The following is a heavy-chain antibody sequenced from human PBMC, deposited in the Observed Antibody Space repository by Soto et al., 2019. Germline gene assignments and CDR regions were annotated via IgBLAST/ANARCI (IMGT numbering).Heavy chain of an antibody. V-gene: IGHV4-34*01. CDR2: INHSGST. CDR1: GGSFSGYY. Sequence: SETLSLTCAVYGGSFSGYYWSWIRQPPGKGLEWIGEINHSGSTNYNPSLKSRVTISVDTSKNQFSLKLSSVTAADTAVYYCAVAVAGMVYYFDYWGQGTLVTVSS. J-gene: IGHJ4*02. D-gene: IGHD6-19*01. CDR3: AVAVAGMVYYFDY.